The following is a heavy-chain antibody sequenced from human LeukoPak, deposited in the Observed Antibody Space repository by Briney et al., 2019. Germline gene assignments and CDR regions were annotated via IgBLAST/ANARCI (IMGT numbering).Heavy chain of an antibody. V-gene: IGHV4-39*07. CDR3: ARAFSSSDYYYYYMDV. CDR1: GGSISSGSYY. J-gene: IGHJ6*03. D-gene: IGHD6-6*01. CDR2: IYHSGST. Sequence: SQTLSLTCTVSGGSISSGSYYWGWIRQPPGKGLEWIGSIYHSGSTYYNPSLKSRVTISVDTSKNQFSLKLSSVTAADTAVYYCARAFSSSDYYYYYMDVWGKGTTVTVSS.